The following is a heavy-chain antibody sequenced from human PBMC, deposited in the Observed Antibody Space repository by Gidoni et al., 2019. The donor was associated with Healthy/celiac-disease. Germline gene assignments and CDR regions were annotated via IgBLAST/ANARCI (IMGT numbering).Heavy chain of an antibody. Sequence: QVQLQESGPGLVKPSETLSLTCTVSGGSISSYYWSWIRQPPGKGLEWIGYIYYSGSTNYNPSLKSRVTISVDTSKNQFSLKLSSVTAADTAVYYCARDMVRGVIDYWGQGTLVTVSS. D-gene: IGHD3-10*01. J-gene: IGHJ4*02. CDR3: ARDMVRGVIDY. CDR1: GGSISSYY. V-gene: IGHV4-59*01. CDR2: IYYSGST.